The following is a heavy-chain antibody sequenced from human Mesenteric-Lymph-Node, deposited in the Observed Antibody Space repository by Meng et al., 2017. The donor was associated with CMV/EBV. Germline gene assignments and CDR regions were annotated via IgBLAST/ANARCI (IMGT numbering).Heavy chain of an antibody. V-gene: IGHV4-39*01. J-gene: IGHJ4*02. CDR3: ARRARGGSFEY. D-gene: IGHD6-25*01. CDR1: GGSISSTSYF. Sequence: SETLSLTCSVSGGSISSTSYFWGWIRQPPGKGLGWIGSIYYSGNTYYNPSLKSRVTISVDTSKNQFSLKLSSVTAADTAVYYCARRARGGSFEYWGQGALVTVSS. CDR2: IYYSGNT.